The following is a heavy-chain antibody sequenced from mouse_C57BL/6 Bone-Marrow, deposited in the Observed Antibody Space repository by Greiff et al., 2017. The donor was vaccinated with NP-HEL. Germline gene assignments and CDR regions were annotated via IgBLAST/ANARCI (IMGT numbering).Heavy chain of an antibody. CDR3: ARGYGNYEGYYAMDY. CDR2: TFYSGIT. D-gene: IGHD2-10*02. Sequence: EVQGVESGPSLVRPSQTLSLTCTVTGFSINSDCYWIWIRQFPGNKLEYIGYTFYSGITYYTPSLESRTYITRDTYKNPFSLKLSSVTTEDTATYYCARGYGNYEGYYAMDYWGQGTSVTVSS. CDR1: GFSINSDCY. J-gene: IGHJ4*01. V-gene: IGHV3-3*01.